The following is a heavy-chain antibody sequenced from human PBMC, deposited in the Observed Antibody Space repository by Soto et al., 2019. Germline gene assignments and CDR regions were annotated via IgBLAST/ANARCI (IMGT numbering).Heavy chain of an antibody. CDR2: FSCSGST. CDR1: YGSISNGGYD. CDR3: ARESAAGHYYHYGTDV. D-gene: IGHD6-13*01. J-gene: IGHJ6*01. V-gene: IGHV4-31*03. Sequence: SETLSLTCPVSYGSISNGGYDWSWLHQQPVKGLEWIWYFSCSGSTYYNPSLKSRVTISVDTSKNQFSLKLSSVTAADTAVYYCARESAAGHYYHYGTDVWGQGTPVTVSS.